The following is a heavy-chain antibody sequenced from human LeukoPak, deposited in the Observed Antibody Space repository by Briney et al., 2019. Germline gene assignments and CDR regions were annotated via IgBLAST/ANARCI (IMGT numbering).Heavy chain of an antibody. Sequence: ASVKVSCKASGGTFSSYAISWVRQAPGQGLEWMGRIIPILGIANYAQKFQGRVTITADKSTSTAYMELSSLRSGDTAVYYCARDRSGSYSGYYYYGMDVWGQGTTVTVSS. CDR1: GGTFSSYA. CDR3: ARDRSGSYSGYYYYGMDV. CDR2: IIPILGIA. V-gene: IGHV1-69*04. D-gene: IGHD1-26*01. J-gene: IGHJ6*02.